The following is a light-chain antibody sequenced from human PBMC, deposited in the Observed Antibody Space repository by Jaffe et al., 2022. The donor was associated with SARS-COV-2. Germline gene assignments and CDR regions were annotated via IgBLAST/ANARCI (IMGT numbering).Light chain of an antibody. CDR3: QQYYSPPLT. V-gene: IGKV4-1*01. CDR1: QSVLYSSNNNNY. Sequence: DIVMTQSPDSLAVPLGERATINCKSSQSVLYSSNNNNYLAWYQQKPRQPPKLLIYWASTRESGVPDRFSGSGSGTDFTLTISSLQAEDVAVYYCQQYYSPPLTFGGGTKVEIK. J-gene: IGKJ4*01. CDR2: WAS.